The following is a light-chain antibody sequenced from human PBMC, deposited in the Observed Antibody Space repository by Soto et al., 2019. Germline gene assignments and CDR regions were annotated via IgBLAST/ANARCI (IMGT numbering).Light chain of an antibody. CDR3: HHYSSWPPYT. CDR1: QSVSSD. Sequence: EIVMTQSPDTLSVSPGDRAALSCRTSQSVSSDLAWYQQKPGQAPRLLIYGASTRATGIPARFSGSGSGTEFTLTISSLQSEDFAVYYCHHYSSWPPYTFGQGTKVDTK. J-gene: IGKJ2*01. CDR2: GAS. V-gene: IGKV3D-15*01.